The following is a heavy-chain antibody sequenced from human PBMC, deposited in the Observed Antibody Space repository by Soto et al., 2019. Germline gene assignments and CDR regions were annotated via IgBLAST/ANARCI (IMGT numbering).Heavy chain of an antibody. CDR1: GGTFSSYA. Sequence: ASVKVSCKASGGTFSSYAISWVRQAPGQGLEWMGGIIPIFGTANYAQKFQGRVTITADESTSTAYMELSSLRSEDTAVYYCARGHEQQLLYYYGMDVCGQGTTVTV. CDR3: ARGHEQQLLYYYGMDV. J-gene: IGHJ6*02. V-gene: IGHV1-69*13. D-gene: IGHD6-13*01. CDR2: IIPIFGTA.